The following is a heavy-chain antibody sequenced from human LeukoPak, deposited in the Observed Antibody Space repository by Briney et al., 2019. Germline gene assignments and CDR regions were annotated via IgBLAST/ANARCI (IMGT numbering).Heavy chain of an antibody. CDR1: GFTLGSHD. Sequence: GGSLRLSCTASGFTLGSHDMHWVRQIPGQGLEWVAAVSSGFHAFFADSVQGRFTVSREDARNSLYLQMNSLRAGDTAVYYCIREARGYHYTYFDYWGQGTLVTVSS. CDR2: VSSGFHA. V-gene: IGHV3-13*01. CDR3: IREARGYHYTYFDY. D-gene: IGHD5-18*01. J-gene: IGHJ4*02.